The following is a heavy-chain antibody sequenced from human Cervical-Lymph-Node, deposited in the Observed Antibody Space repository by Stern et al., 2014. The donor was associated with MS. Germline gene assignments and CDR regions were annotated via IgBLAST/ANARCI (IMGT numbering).Heavy chain of an antibody. CDR2: INGGPGTT. CDR3: ARQPDYSDFLDF. V-gene: IGHV1-3*01. Sequence: QVQLMQSGAEVKKPGASMTISCKTSGYNFIDHAIHWVRRVPGQRLEWMGWINGGPGTTKYSQKFQGRFSFTRDKAASAAYMDLSSLSPDDTAVYYCARQPDYSDFLDFWGQGTLVTVSS. D-gene: IGHD4-11*01. CDR1: GYNFIDHA. J-gene: IGHJ4*02.